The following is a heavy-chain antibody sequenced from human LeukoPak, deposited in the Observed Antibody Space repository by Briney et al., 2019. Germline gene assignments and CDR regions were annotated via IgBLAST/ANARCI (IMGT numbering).Heavy chain of an antibody. CDR1: GFTFSSYA. Sequence: GGSLRLSCAASGFTFSSYAMHWVRQAPGKGLEWVAVISYDGTNKYYADSVKGRFTISRANSKNTLYLQMNRLRAEDTAVYCCARDNRYFDWFGLSEGGFDYWGQGTLVTVSS. V-gene: IGHV3-30-3*01. CDR2: ISYDGTNK. CDR3: ARDNRYFDWFGLSEGGFDY. J-gene: IGHJ4*02. D-gene: IGHD3-9*01.